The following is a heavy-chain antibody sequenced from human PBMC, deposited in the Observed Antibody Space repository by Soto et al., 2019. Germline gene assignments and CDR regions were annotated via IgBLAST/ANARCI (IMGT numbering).Heavy chain of an antibody. CDR2: IYYSGST. V-gene: IGHV4-59*08. CDR3: ARHLWVGSSWYLGALDI. J-gene: IGHJ3*02. CDR1: ADSISNYY. Sequence: QVQLQESGPGLVKPSETLSLTCTVSADSISNYYWSWIRQPPGKGLEWIGYIYYSGSTHYNPSLKSRVTISVDTSKNQFSPKLSSVSAADTAVYYCARHLWVGSSWYLGALDIWGQGTMVTVSS. D-gene: IGHD6-13*01.